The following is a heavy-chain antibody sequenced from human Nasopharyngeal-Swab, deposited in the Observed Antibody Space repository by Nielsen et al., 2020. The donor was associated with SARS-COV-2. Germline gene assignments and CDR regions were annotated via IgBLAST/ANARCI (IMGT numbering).Heavy chain of an antibody. Sequence: GESLKISCAASGFSFSTYTMNWVRQAPGKGLEWLSSISSDSGAKYHADSVKGRFTISRDNAKNSLYLEMNSLRAEDTALYYCAKGGRIAMIEDFWGQGTMVTVSS. J-gene: IGHJ3*01. CDR1: GFSFSTYT. CDR2: ISSDSGAK. CDR3: AKGGRIAMIEDF. V-gene: IGHV3-21*04. D-gene: IGHD3-22*01.